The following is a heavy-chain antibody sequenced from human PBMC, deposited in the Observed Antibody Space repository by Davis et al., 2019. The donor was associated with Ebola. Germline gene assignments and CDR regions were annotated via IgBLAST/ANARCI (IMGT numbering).Heavy chain of an antibody. V-gene: IGHV5-51*01. J-gene: IGHJ6*02. Sequence: PGGSLRLSCKGSGYSFTSYCIGWVRQMPGKGLEWMGIIYPGDSDTRYRPSFQGQVTISADKSNSTDYLQWSSLKASDTAMYDCARQQYSYGNYYYYGMDVWGQGTTVTVSS. CDR2: IYPGDSDT. CDR1: GYSFTSYC. D-gene: IGHD5-18*01. CDR3: ARQQYSYGNYYYYGMDV.